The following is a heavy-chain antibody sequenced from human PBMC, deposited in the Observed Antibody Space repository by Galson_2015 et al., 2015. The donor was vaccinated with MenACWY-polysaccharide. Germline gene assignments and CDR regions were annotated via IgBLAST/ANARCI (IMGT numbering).Heavy chain of an antibody. CDR2: ISGSGGST. V-gene: IGHV3-23*01. J-gene: IGHJ5*02. D-gene: IGHD3-3*01. Sequence: SLRLSCAASGFIFSSYAMSWVRQAPGKGLEWVSGISGSGGSTYYTDSVKGRFTISRDNSKKTLYLQMNSLRAADTAVYYCARGSPRYDFWSGYSRLPQDNWFDPWGQGTLVTVSS. CDR3: ARGSPRYDFWSGYSRLPQDNWFDP. CDR1: GFIFSSYA.